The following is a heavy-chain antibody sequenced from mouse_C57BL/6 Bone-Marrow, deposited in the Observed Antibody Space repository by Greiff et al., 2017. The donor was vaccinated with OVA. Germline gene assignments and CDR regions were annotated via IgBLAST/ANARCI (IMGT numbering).Heavy chain of an antibody. CDR1: GYTFTSYW. CDR3: ARSLLYY. CDR2: IYPGSGST. V-gene: IGHV1-55*01. J-gene: IGHJ2*01. Sequence: QVQLQQPGAELVKPGASVKMSCKASGYTFTSYWITWVKQRPGQGLEWIGDIYPGSGSTNYNKKFKSTATLTVDTSSSTAYMQRSSLTSEDSAVYYCARSLLYYWGQGTTLTVSS. D-gene: IGHD6-1*01.